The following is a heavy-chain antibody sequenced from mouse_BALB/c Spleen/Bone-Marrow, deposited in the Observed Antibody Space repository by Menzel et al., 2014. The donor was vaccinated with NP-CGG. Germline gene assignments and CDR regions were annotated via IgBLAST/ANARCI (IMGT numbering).Heavy chain of an antibody. D-gene: IGHD1-2*01. CDR2: INPSNGVT. CDR1: GYTFTNYY. Sequence: PGAELVKPGASVKLSCKVSGYTFTNYYVYWVKQRPGQGLEWIGEINPSNGVTNFNEKFMIKATLTVDSSSSTAYMHLSSLTSEDSAVYYCTRSGFYGYGTYFDVWGAGTTVTVSS. CDR3: TRSGFYGYGTYFDV. J-gene: IGHJ1*01. V-gene: IGHV1S81*02.